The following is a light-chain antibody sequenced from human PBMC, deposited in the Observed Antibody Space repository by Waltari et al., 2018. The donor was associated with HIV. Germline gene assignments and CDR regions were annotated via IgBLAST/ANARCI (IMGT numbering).Light chain of an antibody. CDR3: QQRATWPLT. CDR2: EAT. CDR1: QSISSY. V-gene: IGKV3-11*01. J-gene: IGKJ5*01. Sequence: VLTQSPATLSLSPGEGATLSCRASQSISSYLGWYQQKPGQAPRLLIYEATNRATGIPARFSGRGSGTDFTLTISSLDPEDFAVYYCQQRATWPLTFGQGTRLEIK.